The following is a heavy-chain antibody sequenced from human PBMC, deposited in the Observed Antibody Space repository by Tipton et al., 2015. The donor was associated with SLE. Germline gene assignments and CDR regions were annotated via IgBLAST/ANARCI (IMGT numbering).Heavy chain of an antibody. Sequence: LRLSCTVSGGSISNGGYYWNWIRQHPGKGLEWIGNIYYSGSTYYNPSLKSRVTISADTSQNQFSLKVRSVTAADTAVYYCARVPMVSTGGAFDIWGQGTAVTVSS. J-gene: IGHJ3*02. V-gene: IGHV4-31*02. CDR2: IYYSGST. CDR3: ARVPMVSTGGAFDI. D-gene: IGHD1-14*01. CDR1: GGSISNGGYY.